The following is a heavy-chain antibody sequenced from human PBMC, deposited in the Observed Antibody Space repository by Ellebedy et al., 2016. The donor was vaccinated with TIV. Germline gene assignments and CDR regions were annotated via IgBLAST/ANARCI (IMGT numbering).Heavy chain of an antibody. D-gene: IGHD5/OR15-5a*01. J-gene: IGHJ6*02. CDR1: GFLVSTNY. Sequence: GESLKISCAASGFLVSTNYMSWVRQAPGKGLEWVSVIYSGGTTYYAGSVRGRFTISRDNSKNTLYLYMNSLRAEDTAVYFCARDFVSGGMDVWGQGTTVTVSS. V-gene: IGHV3-53*01. CDR2: IYSGGTT. CDR3: ARDFVSGGMDV.